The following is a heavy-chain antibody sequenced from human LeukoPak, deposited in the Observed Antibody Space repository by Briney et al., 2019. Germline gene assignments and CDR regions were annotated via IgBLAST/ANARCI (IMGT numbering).Heavy chain of an antibody. D-gene: IGHD2-2*01. CDR3: ARGDGYCSSTSCLLHFDY. J-gene: IGHJ4*02. Sequence: PSETLSLTCTVSGGSISSYYWSWFRQPPGKGLEWIGYIYYSGSTNYNPSLKSRVTISVDTSKNQFSLKLSSVTAADTAVYYCARGDGYCSSTSCLLHFDYWGQGTLVTVSS. CDR1: GGSISSYY. V-gene: IGHV4-59*01. CDR2: IYYSGST.